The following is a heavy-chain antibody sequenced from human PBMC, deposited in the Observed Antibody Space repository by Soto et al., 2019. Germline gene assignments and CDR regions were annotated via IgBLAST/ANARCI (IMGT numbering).Heavy chain of an antibody. D-gene: IGHD3-9*01. CDR2: VSGSGDST. V-gene: IGHV3-23*01. Sequence: GGSLRLSCAASGFTFNNYAMSWVRQAPGKGLEWVSAVSGSGDSTYYADSVKGRFTISRDNAKNTLYLQMNSLRAEDTAVYYCARGFDFHNWFDPWGQGTLVTVSS. CDR3: ARGFDFHNWFDP. CDR1: GFTFNNYA. J-gene: IGHJ5*02.